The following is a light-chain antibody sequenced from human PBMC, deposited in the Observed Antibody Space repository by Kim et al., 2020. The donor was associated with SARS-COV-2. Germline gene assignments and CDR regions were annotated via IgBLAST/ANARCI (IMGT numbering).Light chain of an antibody. J-gene: IGKJ5*01. CDR3: QQRSNWPIT. V-gene: IGKV3-11*01. CDR2: DAS. CDR1: QSVSSY. Sequence: LIPGERATPSGRASQSVSSYLARYQQKPGQAPRLLIYDASNRATGIPARFSGSGAGTGFTLTISSLEPEEFAVYYCQQRSNWPITFGQGTRLGIK.